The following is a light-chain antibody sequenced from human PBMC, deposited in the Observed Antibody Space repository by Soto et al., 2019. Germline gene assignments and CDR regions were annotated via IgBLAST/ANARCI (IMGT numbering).Light chain of an antibody. Sequence: QSALTQPASVSGSPGQWITISCTGTSSDVGGYNYVSWYQQHPGKAPKLMIYEVSNRSSGVSNRFSGSKSGNTASLTISGLQAEDEADYYCSSYTPANPYVFGPGTKLTVL. CDR3: SSYTPANPYV. CDR1: SSDVGGYNY. V-gene: IGLV2-14*01. CDR2: EVS. J-gene: IGLJ1*01.